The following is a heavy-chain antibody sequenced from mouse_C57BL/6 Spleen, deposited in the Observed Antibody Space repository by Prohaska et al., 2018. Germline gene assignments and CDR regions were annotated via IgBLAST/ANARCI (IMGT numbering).Heavy chain of an antibody. CDR1: GYTFTSYW. D-gene: IGHD1-2*01. CDR3: ARGGHYYGGVDY. V-gene: IGHV1-59*01. CDR2: IDPSDSYT. Sequence: PGTSVKLSCKASGYTFTSYWMHWVKQRPGQGLEWIGVIDPSDSYTNYNQKFKGKATLTVDTSSSTAYMQLSSLTSEDSAVYYCARGGHYYGGVDYWGQGTTLTVSS. J-gene: IGHJ2*01.